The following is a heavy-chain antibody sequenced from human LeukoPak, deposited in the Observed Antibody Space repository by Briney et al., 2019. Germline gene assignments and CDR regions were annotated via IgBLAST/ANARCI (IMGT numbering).Heavy chain of an antibody. J-gene: IGHJ4*02. V-gene: IGHV4-39*01. CDR3: ARHGQTAYDSSGYYR. CDR2: LHYSGST. Sequence: ETLSLTCSVSGGSISSGAYYWGWIRQPPGKGLDWIGSLHYSGSTYYNPSLKSRVTISVDTSKNHFSLNLSSVTAADTAVYYCARHGQTAYDSSGYYRWGQGFLVTVSS. D-gene: IGHD3-22*01. CDR1: GGSISSGAYY.